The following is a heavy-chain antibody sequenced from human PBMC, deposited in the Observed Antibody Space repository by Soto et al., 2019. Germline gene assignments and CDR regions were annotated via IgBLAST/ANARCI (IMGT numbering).Heavy chain of an antibody. CDR1: GGSMSSYY. V-gene: IGHV4-59*01. CDR2: IYHSGST. J-gene: IGHJ5*02. D-gene: IGHD1-26*01. CDR3: ARNQGGVGPFDP. Sequence: SETLSLTCSVSGGSMSSYYWSWIRQPPGKGLEWIGHIYHSGSTNYNPSLNSRVTISVDTSKNQFSLKLTSVTAADTAVYYCARNQGGVGPFDPWGQGTLVTVS.